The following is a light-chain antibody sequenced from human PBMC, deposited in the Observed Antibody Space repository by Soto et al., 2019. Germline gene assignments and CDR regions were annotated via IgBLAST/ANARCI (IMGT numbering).Light chain of an antibody. CDR3: QQYGSSPYT. CDR1: QNVSSSY. V-gene: IGKV3-20*01. CDR2: TAS. J-gene: IGKJ2*01. Sequence: EIVLTQSPGTLSLSPGERATLSCRASQNVSSSYLAWYQQKPGQAPRLLIYTASSRATGIPDRFSGSGSGTDFTLTISRLEPEDFAVYYCQQYGSSPYTFGQGTKLEIK.